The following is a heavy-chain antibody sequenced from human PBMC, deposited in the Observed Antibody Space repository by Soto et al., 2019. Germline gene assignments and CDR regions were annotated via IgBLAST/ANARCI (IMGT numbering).Heavy chain of an antibody. V-gene: IGHV3-7*01. CDR1: GFTFSTSW. J-gene: IGHJ4*02. CDR2: INGDGSEE. D-gene: IGHD3-10*01. Sequence: EVQLVESGGVLVQPGGSLRVSCAASGFTFSTSWMNWVRKAPGKGLEWGANINGDGSEEYYVDSVRGRFTISRDNVKNSLFLQMNSLRAEDTAVYYCAAGFPPDYWGQGTLVTVSS. CDR3: AAGFPPDY.